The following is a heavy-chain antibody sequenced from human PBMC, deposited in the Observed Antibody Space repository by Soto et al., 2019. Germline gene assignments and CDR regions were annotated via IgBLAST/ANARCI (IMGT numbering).Heavy chain of an antibody. J-gene: IGHJ2*01. CDR1: GFTFSSYG. CDR3: AKTWFGVDWYFDL. V-gene: IGHV3-30*18. D-gene: IGHD3-10*01. Sequence: QVQLVESGGGVVQPGRSLRLSCAASGFTFSSYGMHWVRQAPGKGLEWVAVISYDGSNKYYADSVKDRFTISRDNSKNTLYLQMNSLRAEDTAVYYCAKTWFGVDWYFDLWGRGTLVTVSS. CDR2: ISYDGSNK.